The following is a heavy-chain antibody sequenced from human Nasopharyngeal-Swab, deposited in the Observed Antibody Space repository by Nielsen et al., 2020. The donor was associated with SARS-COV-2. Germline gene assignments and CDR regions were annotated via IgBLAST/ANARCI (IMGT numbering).Heavy chain of an antibody. CDR3: ARDTAYYDSSGYHPEYLQY. J-gene: IGHJ1*01. D-gene: IGHD3-22*01. V-gene: IGHV3-74*01. CDR1: GFTFSNYW. CDR2: TDEYGTTI. Sequence: GESLKISCVASGFTFSNYWMHWVRQAPGKGLVWVSRTDEYGTTINYADSVKGRFAISRDNAKNTLYLQMNSLTAEDTAVYYCARDTAYYDSSGYHPEYLQYWGQGTLVTVSS.